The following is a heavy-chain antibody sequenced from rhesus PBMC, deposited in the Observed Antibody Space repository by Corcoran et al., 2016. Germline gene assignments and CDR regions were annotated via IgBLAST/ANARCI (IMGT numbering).Heavy chain of an antibody. D-gene: IGHD1-7*02. CDR2: LSGSGGRT. CDR1: GGSISSNY. CDR3: ARGVTGTPGRFDV. V-gene: IGHV4-173*01. Sequence: QVQLQESCPGLVKPSETLSFTCAVSGGSISSNYWRWIRQPPGQGLEWIGRLSGSGGRTDYNPSIKSRVTITTDTSKNQFSLKLSSVTAADTAVYYCARGVTGTPGRFDVWGPGVLVTVSS. J-gene: IGHJ5-1*01.